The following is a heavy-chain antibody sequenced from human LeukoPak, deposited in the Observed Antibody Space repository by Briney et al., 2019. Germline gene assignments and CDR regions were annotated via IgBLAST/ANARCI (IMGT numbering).Heavy chain of an antibody. Sequence: ASVKVSCKASGGTFSSYAISWVRQAPGQGLEWMGRIIPILGIANYAQKFQGRVTITADKSTSTAYMELSSLRSEDTAVYYWARGFHTMVRGVIITRWFDPWGQGTLVTVSS. D-gene: IGHD3-10*01. CDR1: GGTFSSYA. V-gene: IGHV1-69*04. J-gene: IGHJ5*02. CDR2: IIPILGIA. CDR3: ARGFHTMVRGVIITRWFDP.